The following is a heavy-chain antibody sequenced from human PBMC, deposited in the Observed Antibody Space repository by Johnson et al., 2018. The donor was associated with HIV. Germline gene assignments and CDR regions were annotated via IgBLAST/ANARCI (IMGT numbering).Heavy chain of an antibody. V-gene: IGHV3-66*01. CDR1: GLTVSGNY. CDR2: IYSDGGT. D-gene: IGHD2-8*02. J-gene: IGHJ3*02. CDR3: ARDNEDIVLVGAFDI. Sequence: VQLVESGGGLVQPGGSLRLSCAASGLTVSGNYMNWVRQAPGKGLEWVSVIYSDGGTYYADSVQGRFTLSRDNSQNTLYLQMNSLRAEDTAVYYCARDNEDIVLVGAFDIWGQGTMVTVSS.